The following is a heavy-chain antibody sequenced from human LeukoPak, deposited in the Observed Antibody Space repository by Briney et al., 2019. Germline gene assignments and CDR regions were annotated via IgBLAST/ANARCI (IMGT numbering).Heavy chain of an antibody. D-gene: IGHD3-10*01. J-gene: IGHJ4*02. Sequence: GGSLRLSCAASGFTFSNFAMSWVRQAPGKGLEWVSAMSSVTYYADSVKGRFAISRDDSKSTLFLQMNSLRAEDTAVYYCAKAFFSGSGGNHKHFDSWGQGTLVTVSS. CDR3: AKAFFSGSGGNHKHFDS. CDR2: MSSVT. CDR1: GFTFSNFA. V-gene: IGHV3-23*01.